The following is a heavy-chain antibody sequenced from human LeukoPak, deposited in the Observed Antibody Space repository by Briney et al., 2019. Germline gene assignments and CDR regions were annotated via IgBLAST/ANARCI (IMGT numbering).Heavy chain of an antibody. Sequence: PSETLSLTCTVSGGSIGSYYWSWIRQPAGKGLEWIGRIYTSGSTNYNPSLKSRVTMSVDTSKNQFSLKLSSVTAADTAVYYCAAGYYDFWSGYIFDYWGQGTLVTVSS. CDR3: AAGYYDFWSGYIFDY. V-gene: IGHV4-4*07. CDR1: GGSIGSYY. J-gene: IGHJ4*02. CDR2: IYTSGST. D-gene: IGHD3-3*01.